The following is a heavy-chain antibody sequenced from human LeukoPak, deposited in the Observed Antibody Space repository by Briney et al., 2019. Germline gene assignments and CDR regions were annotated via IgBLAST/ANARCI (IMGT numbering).Heavy chain of an antibody. D-gene: IGHD1-1*01. Sequence: SGGSLRLSCAASGFTFSSYAMSWVRQAPGKGLEWVSAISGSGGSTYYADSVKGRFTISRDNSKNTLYLQMKSLRAEDTALYYCAKSPLHTGTTRVWFNPWGQGTLVTVSS. CDR1: GFTFSSYA. CDR2: ISGSGGST. J-gene: IGHJ5*02. V-gene: IGHV3-23*01. CDR3: AKSPLHTGTTRVWFNP.